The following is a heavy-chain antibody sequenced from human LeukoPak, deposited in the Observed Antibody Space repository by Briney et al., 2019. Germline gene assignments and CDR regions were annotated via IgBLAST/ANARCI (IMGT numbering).Heavy chain of an antibody. CDR2: IYYSGRT. CDR3: ARQEYYYDSSGHTDY. V-gene: IGHV4-59*08. Sequence: PSETLSLTCSVSGGSINNYFWTWIRQPPGKGLEWIGDIYYSGRTNYRPSLKSRVTMSVDTSQNQFSLKLSSVTAADTAVYYCARQEYYYDSSGHTDYWGQGTLVTVSS. D-gene: IGHD3-22*01. J-gene: IGHJ4*02. CDR1: GGSINNYF.